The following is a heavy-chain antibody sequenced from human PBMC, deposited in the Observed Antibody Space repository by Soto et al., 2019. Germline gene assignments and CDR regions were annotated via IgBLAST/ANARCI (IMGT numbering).Heavy chain of an antibody. V-gene: IGHV6-1*01. CDR1: GDSVSSNSAA. J-gene: IGHJ6*01. CDR3: ALAREDSSWDVKDV. D-gene: IGHD6-6*01. Sequence: SQTLSLTFAISGDSVSSNSAAWNWIRQSPSRGLEWLGRTYYRSKWYNDYAVSVRSRIIINPDTSKNQLSLHLNSVTPEDTAVYYFALAREDSSWDVKDVWTQGSSVTGS. CDR2: TYYRSKWYN.